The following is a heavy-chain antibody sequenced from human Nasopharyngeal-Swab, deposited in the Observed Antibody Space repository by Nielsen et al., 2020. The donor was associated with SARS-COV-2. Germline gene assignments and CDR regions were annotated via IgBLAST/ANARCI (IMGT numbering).Heavy chain of an antibody. CDR1: GGSISSSSYY. V-gene: IGHV4-39*01. CDR3: ARTPSAYYYGSGPYYFDY. Sequence: GSLRLSCTVSGGSISSSSYYWGWIRQPPGKGLEWIGSIYYSGSKYYNPSLKRRVTISVDTSKNQCSLKLSSVTAADTAVYYCARTPSAYYYGSGPYYFDYWGQGTLVTVSS. J-gene: IGHJ4*02. CDR2: IYYSGSK. D-gene: IGHD3-10*01.